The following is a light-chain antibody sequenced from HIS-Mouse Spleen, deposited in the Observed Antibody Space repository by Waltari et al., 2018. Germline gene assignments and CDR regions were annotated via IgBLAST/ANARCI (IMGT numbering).Light chain of an antibody. J-gene: IGLJ1*01. CDR2: GNS. V-gene: IGLV1-40*01. CDR3: QSYDSSLSGYV. CDR1: SSNLGAGYD. Sequence: QSVLTQPPSVSGAPGQRVTISCTGSSSNLGAGYDVPCSQQLPGPAPKLLIYGNSNRPSGVPDRFSGSKSGTSASLAITGLQAEDEADYYCQSYDSSLSGYVFGTGTKVTVL.